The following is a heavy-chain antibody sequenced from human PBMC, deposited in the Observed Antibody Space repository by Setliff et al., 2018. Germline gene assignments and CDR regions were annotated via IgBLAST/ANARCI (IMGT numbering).Heavy chain of an antibody. V-gene: IGHV4-39*01. Sequence: LSLTCRVSGGSISSGNYYWGLIRQPPGKGLEWVATIYYRGSTYSNLSLKSRLIISVDAPDNQFSVKLSSVTAADTAVYYCARHKSNGSGSYPSLYMDVWGKGIMVTVSS. D-gene: IGHD3-10*01. CDR2: IYYRGST. CDR3: ARHKSNGSGSYPSLYMDV. CDR1: GGSISSGNYY. J-gene: IGHJ6*03.